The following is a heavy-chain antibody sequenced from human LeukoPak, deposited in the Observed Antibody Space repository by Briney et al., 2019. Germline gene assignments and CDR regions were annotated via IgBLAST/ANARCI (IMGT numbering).Heavy chain of an antibody. CDR2: INWNGGST. Sequence: GGSLRLSCAASGFTFDDYGMSWVRQAPGKGLEWVSGINWNGGSTGYADSVKGRFTISRDNAKNSLYLRMNSLRAEDTALYYCARGDCSSTSCALVYWGQGTLVTASS. J-gene: IGHJ4*02. CDR1: GFTFDDYG. CDR3: ARGDCSSTSCALVY. V-gene: IGHV3-20*04. D-gene: IGHD2-2*01.